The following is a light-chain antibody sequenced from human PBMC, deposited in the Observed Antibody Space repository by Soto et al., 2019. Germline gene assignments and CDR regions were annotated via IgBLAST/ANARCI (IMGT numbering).Light chain of an antibody. CDR1: QSISSY. CDR3: QQTDTIPRT. V-gene: IGKV1-39*01. CDR2: GAS. J-gene: IGKJ1*01. Sequence: DIQMTQSPSSLSASVGDRVTITCRASQSISSYLNWYQQKPGSAPKLLIYGASTLESGVPSRFSGSGSGTDFTLTVSSLQVEDFATYYCQQTDTIPRTLGQGTKVDIK.